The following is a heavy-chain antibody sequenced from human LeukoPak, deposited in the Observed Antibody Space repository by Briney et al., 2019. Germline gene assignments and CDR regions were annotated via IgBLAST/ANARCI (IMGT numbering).Heavy chain of an antibody. Sequence: ASVKVSCKASGYTFTNNYLHWVRQAPGPGLEWMGMIYPRDGGTSYAQNFQGRVTVTRDTSTTTVHMELRGLRSEDTAVYYCARDQEGFDYWGQGTVVTVSS. V-gene: IGHV1-46*01. CDR1: GYTFTNNY. CDR3: ARDQEGFDY. CDR2: IYPRDGGT. J-gene: IGHJ4*02.